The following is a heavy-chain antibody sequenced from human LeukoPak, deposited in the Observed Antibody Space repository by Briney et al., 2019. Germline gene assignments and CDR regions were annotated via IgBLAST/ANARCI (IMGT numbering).Heavy chain of an antibody. D-gene: IGHD5-18*01. CDR1: GGSISSYY. V-gene: IGHV4-59*08. CDR2: IYYSGST. CDR3: ARLFRRGGYSYDV. J-gene: IGHJ6*02. Sequence: SETLSLTRTVSGGSISSYYWSWIRQPPGKGLEWIGYIYYSGSTNYNPSLKSRVTISVDTSKNQFSLKLSSVTAADTAVYYCARLFRRGGYSYDVWGQGTTVTVSS.